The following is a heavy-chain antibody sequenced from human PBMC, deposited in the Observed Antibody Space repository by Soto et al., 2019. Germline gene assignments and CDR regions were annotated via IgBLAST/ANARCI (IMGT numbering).Heavy chain of an antibody. CDR2: VDWDDEK. D-gene: IGHD2-8*01. CDR3: ARIPSHCTGDGGFLSGFDS. Sequence: SGPTLVNPTETLTLTCTFAGFSLTTGGMCLGWVRQPPGKPLEWLARVDWDDEKYYSASLKTRLTISKDTSKNQVVLTMTDMDPVDTATYFCARIPSHCTGDGGFLSGFDSWRPGILVTVS. CDR1: GFSLTTGGMC. J-gene: IGHJ4*02. V-gene: IGHV2-70*11.